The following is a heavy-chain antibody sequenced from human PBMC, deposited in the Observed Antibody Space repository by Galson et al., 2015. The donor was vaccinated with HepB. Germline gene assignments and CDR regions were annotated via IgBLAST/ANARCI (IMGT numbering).Heavy chain of an antibody. D-gene: IGHD6-19*01. CDR2: ISGSGGST. Sequence: SLRLSCAASGFTFSSYAMSWVRQAPGKGLEWVSAISGSGGSTYYADSVKGRFTISRDNSKNTLYLQMNSLGAEDTAVYYCAKSSLVVAGPNPADAFDIWGQGTMVTVSS. CDR1: GFTFSSYA. CDR3: AKSSLVVAGPNPADAFDI. J-gene: IGHJ3*02. V-gene: IGHV3-23*01.